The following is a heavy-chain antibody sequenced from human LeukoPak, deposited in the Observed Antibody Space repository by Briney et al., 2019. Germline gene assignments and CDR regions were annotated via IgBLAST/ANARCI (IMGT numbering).Heavy chain of an antibody. CDR2: INSDGTSA. Sequence: GGSLRLSCAASRFTFSSYWMHWVRQAPGTGLVWVSRINSDGTSASYADSVKGRFTISRDNAKNSLYLQMNSLRAEDTAVYYCARQWFGDWGYYFDYWGQGTVVTVSS. V-gene: IGHV3-74*01. J-gene: IGHJ4*02. CDR1: RFTFSSYW. CDR3: ARQWFGDWGYYFDY. D-gene: IGHD3-10*01.